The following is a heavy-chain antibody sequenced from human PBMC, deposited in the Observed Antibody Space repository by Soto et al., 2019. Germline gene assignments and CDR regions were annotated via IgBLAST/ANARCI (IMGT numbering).Heavy chain of an antibody. D-gene: IGHD3-3*01. Sequence: GASVKVSCKASGGTFSSYTISWVRQAPGQGLEWMGRIIPILGIANYAQKFQGRVTITADKSTSTAYMELSSLRSEDTAVYYCARDLERNDFWSGYYSWFDPWGQGTLVTVSS. J-gene: IGHJ5*02. CDR3: ARDLERNDFWSGYYSWFDP. CDR1: GGTFSSYT. V-gene: IGHV1-69*04. CDR2: IIPILGIA.